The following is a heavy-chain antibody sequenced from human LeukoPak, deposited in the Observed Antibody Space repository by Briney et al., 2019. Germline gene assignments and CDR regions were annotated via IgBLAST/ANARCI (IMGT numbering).Heavy chain of an antibody. V-gene: IGHV3-21*01. J-gene: IGHJ3*02. CDR3: ARALYCGGDCSLAFDI. CDR2: ISSSSSYI. Sequence: GGSLRLSCAASGFTFSSYALSWVRQAPGKGLEWVSSISSSSSYIYYADSVKGRFTISRDNAKNSLYLQMNSLRAEDTAVYYCARALYCGGDCSLAFDIWGQGTMVTVSS. CDR1: GFTFSSYA. D-gene: IGHD2-21*01.